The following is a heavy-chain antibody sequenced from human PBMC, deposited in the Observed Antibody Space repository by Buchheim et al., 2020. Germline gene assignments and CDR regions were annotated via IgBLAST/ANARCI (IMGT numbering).Heavy chain of an antibody. CDR3: AKNCLGVNTAIDY. CDR1: AFIFSNYA. CDR2: IGGNGAYT. V-gene: IGHV3-23*01. J-gene: IGHJ4*02. Sequence: EVQLLESGGNLVQPGGSLKLSCAASAFIFSNYAMSWVRQAPGKGLEWVSMIGGNGAYTYYADSVKGRFTISRDNAKNTLYLQMNGLRAEDTAIYYCAKNCLGVNTAIDYWGQGTL. D-gene: IGHD3-16*01.